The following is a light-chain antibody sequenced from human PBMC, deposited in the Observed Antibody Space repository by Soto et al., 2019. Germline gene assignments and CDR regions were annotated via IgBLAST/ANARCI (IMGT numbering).Light chain of an antibody. CDR2: YDY. Sequence: SYELTQSPSVSVAPGQTATLTCGGDNIEKKSVHWYQQKPGQAPLLVVYYDYDRPPGIPERFSGSNSGNTATLTIAGVEAGDEADYYCQVYDSRSDHVVFGGGTKLTVL. V-gene: IGLV3-21*02. CDR3: QVYDSRSDHVV. J-gene: IGLJ2*01. CDR1: NIEKKS.